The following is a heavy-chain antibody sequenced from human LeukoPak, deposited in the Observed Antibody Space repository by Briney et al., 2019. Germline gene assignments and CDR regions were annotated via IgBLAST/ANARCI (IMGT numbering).Heavy chain of an antibody. V-gene: IGHV3-30-3*01. D-gene: IGHD2-2*01. J-gene: IGHJ6*02. CDR1: RFTFSSYA. Sequence: GGSLRLSCAASRFTFSSYAMHWVRQAPGKGLEWVAVISYDGSNKYYADSVKSRFTISRDNSKNTLYLQMNSLRAEDTAVYYCARDGVDQLLFYYGMDVWGQGTTVTVSS. CDR2: ISYDGSNK. CDR3: ARDGVDQLLFYYGMDV.